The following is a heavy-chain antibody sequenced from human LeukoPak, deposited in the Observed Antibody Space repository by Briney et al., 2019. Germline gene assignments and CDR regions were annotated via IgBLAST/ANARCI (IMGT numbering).Heavy chain of an antibody. CDR1: GFTFNNYA. V-gene: IGHV4-34*01. CDR3: ARIRSRKWGFDY. CDR2: INHFGST. D-gene: IGHD1-26*01. Sequence: GSLRLSCAASGFTFNNYAMSWIRQPPGKGLEWIGEINHFGSTNYNPSLKSRVTISIDTSKNQFSLKLSSVTAADTAVHYCARIRSRKWGFDYWGQGTLVTVSS. J-gene: IGHJ4*02.